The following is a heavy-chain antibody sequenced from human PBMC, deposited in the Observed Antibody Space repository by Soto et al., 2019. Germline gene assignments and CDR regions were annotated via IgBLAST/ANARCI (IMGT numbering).Heavy chain of an antibody. CDR2: ISGRGDST. Sequence: GGSLRLSCAASGFTFSDYAMCWVRQAPGQGLQWVSGISGRGDSTFYIDSVKGRFTISRDNSRNILYLQMNSLRAEDTAIYYCAKRHDDSDYYFDYWGQGALVTVSS. V-gene: IGHV3-23*01. J-gene: IGHJ4*02. CDR1: GFTFSDYA. CDR3: AKRHDDSDYYFDY. D-gene: IGHD4-17*01.